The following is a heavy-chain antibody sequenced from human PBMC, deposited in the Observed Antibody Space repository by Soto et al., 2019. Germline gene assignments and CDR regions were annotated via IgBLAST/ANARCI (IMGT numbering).Heavy chain of an antibody. CDR3: ARVGTSHWFDY. CDR1: GGSFSGYY. J-gene: IGHJ4*02. D-gene: IGHD2-8*01. Sequence: PSETLSLTCAVYGGSFSGYYWSWIRQPPRKGLEWIGEINHSGSTNYNPSLKSRVTISVDTSKNQFSLKLSSVTAADTAVYYCARVGTSHWFDYWGQGTLVTVSS. V-gene: IGHV4-34*01. CDR2: INHSGST.